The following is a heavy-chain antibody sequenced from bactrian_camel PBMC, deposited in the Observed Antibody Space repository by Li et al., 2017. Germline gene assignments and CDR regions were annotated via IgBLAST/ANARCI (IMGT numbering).Heavy chain of an antibody. J-gene: IGHJ4*01. CDR3: ASETLYFRLFG. CDR2: IIRYDGVT. V-gene: IGHV3S26*01. Sequence: HVQLVESGGGSVESGGSLRLSCAASGYTYTSYYMSWFHQAPGKEREGVAIIRYDGVTTYGDFVKGRFTISRDNAKMTLYLQMDTPKPEDTAMYLCASETLYFRLFGWGQGTQVTVS. CDR1: GYTYTSYY. D-gene: IGHD2*01.